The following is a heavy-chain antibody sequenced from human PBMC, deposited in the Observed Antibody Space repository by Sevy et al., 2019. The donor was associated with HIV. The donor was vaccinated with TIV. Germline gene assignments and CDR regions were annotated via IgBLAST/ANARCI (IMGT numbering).Heavy chain of an antibody. CDR1: EYIFTGYY. CDR3: ARGGRDGYNSPDYDAFDI. CDR2: INPNSGVT. D-gene: IGHD5-12*01. J-gene: IGHJ3*02. Sequence: GESLKISCKAFEYIFTGYYIHWVRQAPGQGLEWMGYINPNSGVTNYIQKFQGRVTMTRDTSISTTYLELRRLKSDDTAVYYCARGGRDGYNSPDYDAFDIWGQGTMVTVSS. V-gene: IGHV1-2*02.